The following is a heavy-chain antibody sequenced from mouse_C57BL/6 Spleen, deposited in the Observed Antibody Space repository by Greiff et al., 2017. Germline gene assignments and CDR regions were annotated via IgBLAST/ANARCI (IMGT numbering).Heavy chain of an antibody. J-gene: IGHJ2*01. Sequence: VQLQQSGAELVKPGASVKLSCKASGYTFTSYWMHWVKQRPGQGLEWIGYINPSSGYTKYNQKFKDKATLTVDKSSSTTYVQLGSLAYRDSAVYYCAGQGGYGCCNDGGHFDYWGQGTTLTVSS. D-gene: IGHD1-1*02. V-gene: IGHV1-7*01. CDR3: AGQGGYGCCNDGGHFDY. CDR2: INPSSGYT. CDR1: GYTFTSYW.